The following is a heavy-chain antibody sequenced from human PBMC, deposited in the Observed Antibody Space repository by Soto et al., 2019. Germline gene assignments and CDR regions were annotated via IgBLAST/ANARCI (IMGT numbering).Heavy chain of an antibody. CDR1: GYTFSNYG. CDR3: ARDEDSVWNYFYX. Sequence: ASVKVSCNASGYTFSNYGINWVRQAPGQGLEWRGCISAYNGNINYAQKLQGRVTVTTDTSTSTKYMELRSLRSDDTAVYYCARDEDSVWNYFYXWGQVTLFTVSX. D-gene: IGHD6-19*01. V-gene: IGHV1-18*01. J-gene: IGHJ4*02. CDR2: ISAYNGNI.